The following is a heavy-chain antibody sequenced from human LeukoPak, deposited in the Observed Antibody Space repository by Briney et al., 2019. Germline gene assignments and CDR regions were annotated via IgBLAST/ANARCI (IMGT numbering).Heavy chain of an antibody. J-gene: IGHJ5*02. CDR2: ISAYNGNT. V-gene: IGHV1-18*01. CDR1: GYTLTSFG. D-gene: IGHD2/OR15-2a*01. Sequence: GASVKVSCKASGYTLTSFGFTWVRQAPGQGLEWMGWISAYNGNTNYAQKFQDRVTMTTDTSTSTAYMELRSLRSDDTAVYYCARDRITFGFDPWGQGTLVTVSS. CDR3: ARDRITFGFDP.